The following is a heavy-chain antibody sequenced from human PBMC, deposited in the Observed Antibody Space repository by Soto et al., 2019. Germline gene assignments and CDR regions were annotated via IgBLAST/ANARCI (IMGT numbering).Heavy chain of an antibody. J-gene: IGHJ4*02. D-gene: IGHD3-3*01. CDR3: ARRRILEWLLKGELGYFDY. V-gene: IGHV5-51*01. CDR1: GYSFTSYW. Sequence: GESLKISCKGSGYSFTSYWIGWVRQMPGKGLEWMGIIYPGDSDTRYSPSFQGQVTISADKSISTAYLQWSSLKASDTAMYYCARRRILEWLLKGELGYFDYWGQGTLVTVSS. CDR2: IYPGDSDT.